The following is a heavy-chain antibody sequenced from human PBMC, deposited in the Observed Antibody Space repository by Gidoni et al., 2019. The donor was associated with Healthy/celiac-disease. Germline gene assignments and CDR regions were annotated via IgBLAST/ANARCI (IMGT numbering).Heavy chain of an antibody. J-gene: IGHJ4*02. CDR3: ATGQPPLTLEWLFSDRVYYFDY. CDR2: TIPIFGPA. D-gene: IGHD3-3*01. Sequence: QVQLVQSGAEVKKPGSAVKVACKAYGGTVSSYASSGVRQAPGHVLEWRGGTIPIFGPADYAQKFPGRVTITADKSTSTAYMALSSLRSEDTAVYYCATGQPPLTLEWLFSDRVYYFDYWGQGTLVTVSS. CDR1: GGTVSSYA. V-gene: IGHV1-69*06.